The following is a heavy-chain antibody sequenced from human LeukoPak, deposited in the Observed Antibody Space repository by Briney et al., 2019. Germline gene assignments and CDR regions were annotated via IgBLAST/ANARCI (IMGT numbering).Heavy chain of an antibody. J-gene: IGHJ4*02. D-gene: IGHD3-16*01. Sequence: PSETLSLTCTVSGDSISSSSYYWGWIRQPPGKGLEWIETIYHSGSTYYNPSLKSRVTISVDTSKNQFSLKLSSVTAADTAVYYCARDGGYWGQGTLVTVSS. CDR3: ARDGGY. CDR2: IYHSGST. CDR1: GDSISSSSYY. V-gene: IGHV4-39*07.